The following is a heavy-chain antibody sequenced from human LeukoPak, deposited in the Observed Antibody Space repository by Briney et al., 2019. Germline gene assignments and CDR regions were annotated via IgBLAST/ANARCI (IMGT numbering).Heavy chain of an antibody. CDR1: GGSISSSSYY. V-gene: IGHV4-39*01. J-gene: IGHJ1*01. D-gene: IGHD6-13*01. CDR2: IYYSGST. Sequence: PSETLSLTCTVSGGSISSSSYYWGWIRQPPGKGLEWIGSIYYSGSTYYNPSLKSRITISVDTSKNQFSLKLSSVTAADTAVYYCASLVYSSTSYLHAQYFPHWGPGTLVTVSS. CDR3: ASLVYSSTSYLHAQYFPH.